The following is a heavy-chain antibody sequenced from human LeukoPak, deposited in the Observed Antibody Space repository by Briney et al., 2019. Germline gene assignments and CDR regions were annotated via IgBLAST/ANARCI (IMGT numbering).Heavy chain of an antibody. J-gene: IGHJ6*02. CDR3: ARDPPAVVTPNYYYGMDV. CDR2: IIPILGIA. D-gene: IGHD4-23*01. CDR1: GGTFTIYT. Sequence: GASVKVSFKASGGTFTIYTICWVRHAPGQGLEWMGRIIPILGIANYSQKFQGRVTITADKSTSTAYMELSSLRSEDTAVYYCARDPPAVVTPNYYYGMDVWGQGTTVTVSS. V-gene: IGHV1-69*04.